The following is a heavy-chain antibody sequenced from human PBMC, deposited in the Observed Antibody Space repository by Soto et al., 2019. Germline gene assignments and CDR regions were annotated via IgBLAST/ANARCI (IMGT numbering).Heavy chain of an antibody. V-gene: IGHV4-31*03. CDR3: ARIPKTYYDFWSGQP. CDR2: IYYSGST. Sequence: SETLSLTYTVSGGSISSGGYYWSWIRQHPGKGLEWIGYIYYSGSTYYNPSLKSRVTISVDTSKNQFSLKLSSVTAADTAVYYCARIPKTYYDFWSGQPWGQGTLVTVSS. J-gene: IGHJ4*02. D-gene: IGHD3-3*01. CDR1: GGSISSGGYY.